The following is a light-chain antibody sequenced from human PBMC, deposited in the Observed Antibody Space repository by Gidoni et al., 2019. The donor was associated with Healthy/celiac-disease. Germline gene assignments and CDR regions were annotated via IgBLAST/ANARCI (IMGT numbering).Light chain of an antibody. V-gene: IGKV3-20*01. J-gene: IGKJ1*01. CDR2: GAS. Sequence: IVLTQSPGTLSLSPGERATLPCRASQSVSSSYLAWYHQKPGQAPRLLLYGASSRATGIPDRFSGSSSGTYFTPTISRLEPEDFAVYYCQPYCSSTWTFGPGTKVEIK. CDR3: QPYCSSTWT. CDR1: QSVSSSY.